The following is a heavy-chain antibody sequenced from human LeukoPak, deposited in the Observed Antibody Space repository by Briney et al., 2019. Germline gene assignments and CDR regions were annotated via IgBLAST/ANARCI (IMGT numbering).Heavy chain of an antibody. Sequence: PSETLSLPCTVSGGSMSNYYGSWTRPPRGKGGEWFGYLYYSENTIYNPSLTRRLNISVDPPKKLFSLKLISVPPADQGVYYCARTGYCSGGSGYVIPIEYWGQGSLVTVSS. J-gene: IGHJ4*02. CDR1: GGSMSNYY. D-gene: IGHD2-15*01. CDR2: LYYSENT. CDR3: ARTGYCSGGSGYVIPIEY. V-gene: IGHV4-59*08.